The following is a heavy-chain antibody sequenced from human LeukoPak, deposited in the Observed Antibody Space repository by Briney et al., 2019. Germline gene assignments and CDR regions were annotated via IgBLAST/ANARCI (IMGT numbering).Heavy chain of an antibody. CDR3: ARTYDSSGYYYGFDY. CDR2: IHRSGSP. V-gene: IGHV4-38-2*02. CDR1: GYSISSGYY. J-gene: IGHJ4*02. D-gene: IGHD3-22*01. Sequence: SETLSLTCTVSGYSISSGYYWGWIRQPPGKGLEWIGSIHRSGSPYYNPALKSRVTISVGTPKNQFSLKLTSVTAADTAVYYCARTYDSSGYYYGFDYWGQGTLVTVSS.